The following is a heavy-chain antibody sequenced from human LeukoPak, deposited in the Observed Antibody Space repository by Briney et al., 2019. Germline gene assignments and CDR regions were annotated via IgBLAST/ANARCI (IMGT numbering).Heavy chain of an antibody. D-gene: IGHD6-19*01. J-gene: IGHJ4*02. CDR3: ARDTTTVAAVRTFDY. CDR2: INSFSSVM. V-gene: IGHV3-48*02. CDR1: GFRFSVYS. Sequence: GGSPRLSRAASGFRFSVYSMNWVRQAAGKGLEWVTYINSFSSVMYYADSVRGRFTISRDDAKNSLYLQMNSLRDEDAAIYYCARDTTTVAAVRTFDYWGQGTLVAVSS.